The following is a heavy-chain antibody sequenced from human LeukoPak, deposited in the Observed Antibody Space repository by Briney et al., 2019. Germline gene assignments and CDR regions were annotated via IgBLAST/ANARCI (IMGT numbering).Heavy chain of an antibody. CDR2: IYYSGST. D-gene: IGHD4-23*01. Sequence: TSETLSLTCTVSGGSISSGDYYWSWIRQPPGKGLEWIGYIYYSGSTYYNPSLKSRVTISVDTSKNQFSLKLSSVTAADTAVYYCATGDYGGNHDAFDIWGQGTMVTVSS. CDR3: ATGDYGGNHDAFDI. CDR1: GGSISSGDYY. V-gene: IGHV4-30-4*01. J-gene: IGHJ3*02.